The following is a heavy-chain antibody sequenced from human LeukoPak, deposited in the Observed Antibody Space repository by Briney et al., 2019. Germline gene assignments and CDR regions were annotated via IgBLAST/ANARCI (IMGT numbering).Heavy chain of an antibody. D-gene: IGHD4-23*01. CDR3: ARLPTVVTRGAFDI. Sequence: PSETLSLTCTVSGGSITIYYWTWIRQPAGKGLEWIGRIYTSGSNNYNPSLKSRVTMSVDTSKNQFSLKLSSVTAADTAVYYCARLPTVVTRGAFDIWGQGTMVTVSS. CDR2: IYTSGSN. J-gene: IGHJ3*02. V-gene: IGHV4-4*07. CDR1: GGSITIYY.